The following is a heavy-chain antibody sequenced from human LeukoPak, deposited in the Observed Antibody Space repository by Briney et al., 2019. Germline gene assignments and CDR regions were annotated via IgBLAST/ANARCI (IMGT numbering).Heavy chain of an antibody. V-gene: IGHV4-59*01. D-gene: IGHD3-22*01. Sequence: SETLSLTCNVSGGPISDYYWRWIRQPPGKGLEWIGYIYFRGTTNYSPSFQSRVSISVDTSKNQFSLRLTSVTAADTAVYYCARDRFYDTSGFRRLDFWGQGLLVTVSS. CDR1: GGPISDYY. CDR2: IYFRGTT. J-gene: IGHJ4*02. CDR3: ARDRFYDTSGFRRLDF.